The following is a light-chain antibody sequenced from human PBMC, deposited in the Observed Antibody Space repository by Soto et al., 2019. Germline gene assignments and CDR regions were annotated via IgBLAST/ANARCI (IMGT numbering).Light chain of an antibody. J-gene: IGKJ1*01. CDR2: KAS. CDR1: QNIRSW. V-gene: IGKV1-5*03. CDR3: QQYASYWT. Sequence: DIHMTQSLSTLSASVGYRVTITCRARQNIRSWLAWYQQKPGKAPKLLIYKASSLESGVPSRFSGSGSGTEFTLTISSLQPDDFATYYCQQYASYWTFGQGTKVDI.